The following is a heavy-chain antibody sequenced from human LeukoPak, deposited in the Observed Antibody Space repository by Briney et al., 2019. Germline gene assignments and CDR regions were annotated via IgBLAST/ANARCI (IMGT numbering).Heavy chain of an antibody. CDR1: GYTFTGHY. Sequence: SVKVSCKASGYTFTGHYMHWVRQAPGQGLEWMGWINPNSGGTNYAQKFQGRVTMTRDTSISTAYMELSRLRSDDTAVYYCARDLSLWFGAYYFDYWGQGTLVTVSS. CDR2: INPNSGGT. V-gene: IGHV1-2*02. D-gene: IGHD3-10*01. J-gene: IGHJ4*02. CDR3: ARDLSLWFGAYYFDY.